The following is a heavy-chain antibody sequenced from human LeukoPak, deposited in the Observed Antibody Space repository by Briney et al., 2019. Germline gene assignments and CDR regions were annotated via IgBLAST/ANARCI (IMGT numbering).Heavy chain of an antibody. CDR1: GGSISSSSYY. V-gene: IGHV4-39*01. CDR3: ARPKYFDWFTFDY. D-gene: IGHD3-9*01. Sequence: AETLSPTFTVSGGSISSSSYYWGWIRQPPGKGLEWIGSIYYSGSTYYNPSLKSRVTISVDTSKNQFSLKLSSVTAADTAVYYCARPKYFDWFTFDYWGQGTLVSVSS. CDR2: IYYSGST. J-gene: IGHJ4*02.